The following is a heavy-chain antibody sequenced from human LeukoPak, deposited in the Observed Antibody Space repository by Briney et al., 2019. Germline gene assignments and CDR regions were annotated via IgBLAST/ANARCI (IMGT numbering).Heavy chain of an antibody. CDR1: GYSISSGYY. CDR2: IYHSGST. V-gene: IGHV4-38-2*02. D-gene: IGHD3-16*01. CDR3: ARDWGGDRGWDFDY. Sequence: SETLSLTCAVSGYSISSGYYWGWIRQPPGKGLEWIGSIYHSGSTYYNPSLKSRVTISVDTSKNQFSLKLSSVTAADTAVYYCARDWGGDRGWDFDYWGQGTLVTVSS. J-gene: IGHJ4*02.